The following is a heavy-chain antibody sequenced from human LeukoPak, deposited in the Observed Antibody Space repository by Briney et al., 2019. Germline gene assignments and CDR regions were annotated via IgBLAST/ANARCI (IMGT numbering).Heavy chain of an antibody. CDR1: GFTFSSYS. Sequence: GGSLRLSCAASGFTFSSYSMNWVRQAPGKGLEWVSSISSSSSYIYYADSVKGRFTISRDNAKNSLYLQMNSLRAEDTAVYYCAREGYSNYRRYFDYWGQGTLVAVSS. D-gene: IGHD4-11*01. V-gene: IGHV3-21*01. CDR3: AREGYSNYRRYFDY. CDR2: ISSSSSYI. J-gene: IGHJ4*02.